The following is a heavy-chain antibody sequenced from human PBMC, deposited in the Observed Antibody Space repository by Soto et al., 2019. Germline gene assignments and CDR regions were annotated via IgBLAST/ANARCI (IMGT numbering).Heavy chain of an antibody. CDR3: ARDLWGNYYVSGSYYKRGAWFDP. J-gene: IGHJ5*02. CDR1: GGSISSYY. D-gene: IGHD3-10*01. CDR2: IYYSGST. Sequence: KPSETLSLTCTVSGGSISSYYWSWIRQPPGKGLEWIGYIYYSGSTNYNPSLKSRVTISVDTSKNQFYLKLSSVTAADTAVYYGARDLWGNYYVSGSYYKRGAWFDPWGQGTLVTVSS. V-gene: IGHV4-59*01.